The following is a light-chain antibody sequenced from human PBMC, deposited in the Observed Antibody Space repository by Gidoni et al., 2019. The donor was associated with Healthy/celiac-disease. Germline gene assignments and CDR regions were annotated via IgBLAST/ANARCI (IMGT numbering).Light chain of an antibody. CDR2: TLT. Sequence: TPPHLPPFTPGVPAAKSCRSSQSLMESDDGNTDWDQYLQRQAQTPQILGDTLTDRATGVPDRVSGSGSDTDFTMKSRKVEDEDVGDYYCMNSRELPYTFGQXTKLEIK. J-gene: IGKJ2*01. V-gene: IGKV2-40*01. CDR3: MNSRELPYT. CDR1: QSLMESDDGNTD.